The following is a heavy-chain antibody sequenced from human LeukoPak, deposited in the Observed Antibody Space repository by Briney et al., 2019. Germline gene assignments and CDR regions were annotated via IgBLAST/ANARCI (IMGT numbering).Heavy chain of an antibody. D-gene: IGHD3-9*01. CDR3: AKGLQGIYDILTGYYYYYYMDV. Sequence: GGTLRLSCAASGFTFSNFGMSWVRQAPGKGLEWVSDISGSSGSTYYADSVKGRFTISRDNSKNTLYLQMNSLRAEDTAVYYCAKGLQGIYDILTGYYYYYYMDVWGKGTTVTISS. CDR2: ISGSSGST. J-gene: IGHJ6*03. V-gene: IGHV3-23*01. CDR1: GFTFSNFG.